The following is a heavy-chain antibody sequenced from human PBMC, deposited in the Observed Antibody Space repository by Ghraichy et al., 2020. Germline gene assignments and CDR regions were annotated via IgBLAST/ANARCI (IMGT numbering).Heavy chain of an antibody. CDR2: INHSGST. CDR1: GGSFSGYY. Sequence: SETLSLTCAVYGGSFSGYYWSWIRQPPGKGLEWIGEINHSGSTNYNPSLKSRVTISVDTSKNQFSLKLSSVTAADTAVYYCARGRYCSSTSCRNPPIYYYYYYGMDVWGQGTTVTVSS. J-gene: IGHJ6*02. V-gene: IGHV4-34*01. D-gene: IGHD2-2*01. CDR3: ARGRYCSSTSCRNPPIYYYYYYGMDV.